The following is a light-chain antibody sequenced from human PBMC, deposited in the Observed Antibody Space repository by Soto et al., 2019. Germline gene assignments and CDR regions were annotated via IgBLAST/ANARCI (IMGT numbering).Light chain of an antibody. J-gene: IGKJ1*01. CDR1: QSVSTN. CDR3: HQYNFWPT. V-gene: IGKV3-15*01. CDR2: GTS. Sequence: EIVLTQSPGTLSVSPGEGATLSCRASQSVSTNLAWYQQKPGQSPRLLIYGTSTRATGVTARFSGGGSGTELTLTITSLQSEDFAVYFCHQYNFWPTFGQGTK.